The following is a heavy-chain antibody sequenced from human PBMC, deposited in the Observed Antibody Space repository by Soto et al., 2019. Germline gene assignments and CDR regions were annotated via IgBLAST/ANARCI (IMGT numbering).Heavy chain of an antibody. CDR2: IWYDGSNK. CDR1: GFTFSSYG. J-gene: IGHJ4*02. V-gene: IGHV3-33*01. CDR3: ARDVGDCGGDCYAFDY. Sequence: PGGSLRLSCAASGFTFSSYGMHWVRQAPGKGLEWVAVIWYDGSNKYYADSVKGRFTISRDNSKNTLYLQMNSLRAEDTAVYYCARDVGDCGGDCYAFDYCGQGTLVTVSS. D-gene: IGHD2-21*02.